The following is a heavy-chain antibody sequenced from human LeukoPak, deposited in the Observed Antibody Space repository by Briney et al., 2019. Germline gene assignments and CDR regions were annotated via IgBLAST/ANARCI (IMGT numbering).Heavy chain of an antibody. CDR1: GGPFSGYY. J-gene: IGHJ5*02. Sequence: SETLSLTCVVYGGPFSGYYRSWIRQPLGKGLEWIGEINHSGITRYNPSLKSRVTISVDTSKNQFSLKLNSVTAADTAVYYCARGMIAASELRLAWGQGTLVTVSS. CDR3: ARGMIAASELRLA. V-gene: IGHV4-34*01. CDR2: INHSGIT. D-gene: IGHD6-13*01.